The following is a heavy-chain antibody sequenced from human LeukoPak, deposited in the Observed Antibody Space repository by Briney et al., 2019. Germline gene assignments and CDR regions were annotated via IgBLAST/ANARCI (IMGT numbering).Heavy chain of an antibody. J-gene: IGHJ4*02. CDR1: GYTFTSYY. Sequence: ASVKVSCKASGYTFTSYYMHWVRQAPGQGLEWMGIINPSGGSTSYAQEFQGRVTMTRDTSTSAVYMELSSLRSEDTAVYYCARDPPYSSVARRFDYWGQGTLVTVSS. CDR2: INPSGGST. D-gene: IGHD6-19*01. V-gene: IGHV1-46*01. CDR3: ARDPPYSSVARRFDY.